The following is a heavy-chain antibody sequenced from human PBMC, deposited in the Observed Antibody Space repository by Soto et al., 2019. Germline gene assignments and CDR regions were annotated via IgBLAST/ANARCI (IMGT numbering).Heavy chain of an antibody. CDR1: GGTFSSYT. V-gene: IGHV1-69*01. CDR3: ARVVVGSRLSLDY. CDR2: ISPIFGTP. Sequence: QVQLVQSGAEVKKPGSSVTVSCKASGGTFSSYTISWVRQAPGQGREWMAGISPIFGTPIYAQTFQDRVTITADDSTMTAYMEMNRLTSEDTAVYYCARVVVGSRLSLDYWGQGTLVTISS. J-gene: IGHJ4*02. D-gene: IGHD1-26*01.